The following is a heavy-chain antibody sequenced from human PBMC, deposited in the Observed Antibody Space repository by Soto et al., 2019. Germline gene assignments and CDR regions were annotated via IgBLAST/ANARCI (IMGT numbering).Heavy chain of an antibody. D-gene: IGHD3-3*01. CDR2: FDPEDGET. CDR1: GYTLTELS. Sequence: ASVKVSCKVSGYTLTELSMHWVRQAPGKGLEWMGGFDPEDGETIYAQKFQGRVTMTEDTSTDTAYMELSSLRSEDTAVYYCATVRPSSGLRFLERSIPDYWGQGTLVTVSS. CDR3: ATVRPSSGLRFLERSIPDY. V-gene: IGHV1-24*01. J-gene: IGHJ4*02.